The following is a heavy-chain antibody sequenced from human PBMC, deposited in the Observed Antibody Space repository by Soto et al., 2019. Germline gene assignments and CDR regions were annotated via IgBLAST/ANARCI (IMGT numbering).Heavy chain of an antibody. CDR1: GYSFTSLD. CDR2: MQPSSGKT. Sequence: ASVKVSCKASGYSFTSLDINWVRQTTGQGLEWMGWMQPSSGKTGYAQKFQGRVTMTRDTSINTAYMELSSLTSDDTAFYYCARGVTAGVDYWGQGTLVTVSS. J-gene: IGHJ4*02. V-gene: IGHV1-8*01. CDR3: ARGVTAGVDY. D-gene: IGHD1-26*01.